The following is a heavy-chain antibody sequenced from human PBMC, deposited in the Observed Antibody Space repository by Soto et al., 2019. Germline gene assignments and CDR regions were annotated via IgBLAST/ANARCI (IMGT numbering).Heavy chain of an antibody. D-gene: IGHD6-19*01. J-gene: IGHJ4*02. Sequence: PSETLSLTCTVSGGSISRNSYYWVWIRQPPGKGLEWIGSIYYSGITYYNPSLKSRVTISVDTSKNQFSLKLSSVTAADTAVYYCARPGRVAVAGTLLSDYWGQGTMVTVSS. CDR1: GGSISRNSYY. V-gene: IGHV4-39*01. CDR3: ARPGRVAVAGTLLSDY. CDR2: IYYSGIT.